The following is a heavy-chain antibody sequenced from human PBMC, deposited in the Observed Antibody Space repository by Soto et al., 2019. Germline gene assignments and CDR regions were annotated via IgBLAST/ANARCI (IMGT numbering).Heavy chain of an antibody. Sequence: EVQLLESGGGFIHPGGSLRLSCAASGFSFSSFAMNWVRQAPGKGLEWVSIISGSADSTFYADSVKGRFTISRDTSKSTLYLQITSLRAEDTAVYYCAKTRGAMIYAISVYGMDVWGQGTTVTVSS. CDR3: AKTRGAMIYAISVYGMDV. J-gene: IGHJ6*02. D-gene: IGHD2-8*01. V-gene: IGHV3-23*01. CDR2: ISGSADST. CDR1: GFSFSSFA.